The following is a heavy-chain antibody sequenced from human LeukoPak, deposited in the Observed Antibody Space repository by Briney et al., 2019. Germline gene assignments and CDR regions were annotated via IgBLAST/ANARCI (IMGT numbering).Heavy chain of an antibody. J-gene: IGHJ3*02. V-gene: IGHV3-64*01. D-gene: IGHD3-22*01. Sequence: GGSLRLSCAASGFTFSSYAMHWVRQAPGKGLEYVSAISSNGGSTYYANSVKGRFTISRDNSKNTLYLQMGSLRAEDMAVYYCARSPNTYYYDSSGYPSWAFDIWGQGTMVTVSS. CDR3: ARSPNTYYYDSSGYPSWAFDI. CDR1: GFTFSSYA. CDR2: ISSNGGST.